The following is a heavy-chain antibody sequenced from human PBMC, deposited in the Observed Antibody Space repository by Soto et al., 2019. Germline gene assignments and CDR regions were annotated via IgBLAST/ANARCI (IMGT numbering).Heavy chain of an antibody. Sequence: GGSLRLSCAASGFTFNTYEMMWVRRAPGQGLEGVSDISYISNGASTTFYADSVRGRFTISRDDAKSSLYLQLHSLSAEDTAVYYCATSLSGYSYNYWGQGTEVTVSS. J-gene: IGHJ4*02. CDR1: GFTFNTYE. D-gene: IGHD3-22*01. V-gene: IGHV3-48*03. CDR3: ATSLSGYSYNY. CDR2: ISYISNGASTT.